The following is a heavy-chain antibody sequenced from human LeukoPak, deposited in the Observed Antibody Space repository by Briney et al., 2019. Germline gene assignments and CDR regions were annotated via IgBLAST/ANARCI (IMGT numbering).Heavy chain of an antibody. Sequence: GGSLRLSCAASGFTFSSYAMSWVRQAPGKGLEWVSIISGSGGSTYYAGSVKGRFTISRDNSKNTLVLQMNSLRAEDTAVYYCAKSVESAVTTNPYFDYWGQGTLVTVSS. J-gene: IGHJ4*02. V-gene: IGHV3-23*01. D-gene: IGHD4-17*01. CDR3: AKSVESAVTTNPYFDY. CDR1: GFTFSSYA. CDR2: ISGSGGST.